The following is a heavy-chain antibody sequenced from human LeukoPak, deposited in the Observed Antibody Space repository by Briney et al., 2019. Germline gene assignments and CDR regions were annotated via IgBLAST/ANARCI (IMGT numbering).Heavy chain of an antibody. V-gene: IGHV3-48*03. J-gene: IGHJ4*02. CDR2: ISSSGSTI. CDR3: ARALRFLEWFL. D-gene: IGHD3-3*01. Sequence: GGSLRLSCAASGFTFSSYEMNWVRQAPGQGLEWVSYISSSGSTIHYADSVKGRFTISRDNAKNSLYLQMNSLRADDTAVYYCARALRFLEWFLWGQGTLVIVSS. CDR1: GFTFSSYE.